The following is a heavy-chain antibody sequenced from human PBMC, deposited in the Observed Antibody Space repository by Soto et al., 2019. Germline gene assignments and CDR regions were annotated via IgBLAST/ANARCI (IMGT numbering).Heavy chain of an antibody. CDR2: IVVGSGNT. J-gene: IGHJ4*02. D-gene: IGHD4-17*01. CDR1: GFTFTSSA. CDR3: AAVGSNTSLDYGDLY. V-gene: IGHV1-58*02. Sequence: QMQLVQSGPEVKKPETSVKVSCKASGFTFTSSAMQWVRQARGQRLEWIGWIVVGSGNTNYAQKFQERVTITRDMSTSTAYMEMSSLRSEDTAVYYCAAVGSNTSLDYGDLYWGQGTLVTVSS.